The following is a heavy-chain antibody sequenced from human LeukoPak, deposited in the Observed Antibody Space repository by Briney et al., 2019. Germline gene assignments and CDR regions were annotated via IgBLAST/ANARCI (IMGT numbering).Heavy chain of an antibody. CDR1: GGTFSSYA. J-gene: IGHJ5*02. V-gene: IGHV1-69*01. D-gene: IGHD6-6*01. CDR2: IIPIFGTA. CDR3: ARARSVYSSSSKPPNWFDP. Sequence: VASVKVSCKASGGTFSSYAISWVRQAPGQGLEWMGGIIPIFGTANYAQKFQGRVTITADESTSTAYMELSSLRSEDTAVYYCARARSVYSSSSKPPNWFDPWGQGTLVTVSS.